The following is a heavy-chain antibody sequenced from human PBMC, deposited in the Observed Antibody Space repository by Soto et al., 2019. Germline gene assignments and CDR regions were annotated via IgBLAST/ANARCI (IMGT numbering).Heavy chain of an antibody. D-gene: IGHD6-13*01. J-gene: IGHJ4*02. V-gene: IGHV3-23*01. CDR2: ISGSGGST. CDR1: GFTFSSFA. CDR3: AKENGYSSSWFEFDY. Sequence: EVPLLESGGGLVQPGGSLRLSCAASGFTFSSFAMSWVRQAPGKGLEWVSAISGSGGSTYYADSVKGRFTISRDNSKNTLYLQMNSLRAEDTAVYYCAKENGYSSSWFEFDYWGQGTLVTVSS.